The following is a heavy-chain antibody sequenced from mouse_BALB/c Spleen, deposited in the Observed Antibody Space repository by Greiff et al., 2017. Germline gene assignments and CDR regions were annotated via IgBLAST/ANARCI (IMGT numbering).Heavy chain of an antibody. CDR2: ISSGGGST. CDR3: ARQGYGNYFSAMDY. Sequence: EVQGVESGGGLVKPGGSLKLSCAASGFAFSSYDMSWVRQTPEKRLEWVAYISSGGGSTYYPDTVKGRFTISRDNAKNTLYLQMSSLKSEDTAMYYCARQGYGNYFSAMDYWGQGTSVTVSS. CDR1: GFAFSSYD. J-gene: IGHJ4*01. V-gene: IGHV5-12-1*01. D-gene: IGHD2-10*02.